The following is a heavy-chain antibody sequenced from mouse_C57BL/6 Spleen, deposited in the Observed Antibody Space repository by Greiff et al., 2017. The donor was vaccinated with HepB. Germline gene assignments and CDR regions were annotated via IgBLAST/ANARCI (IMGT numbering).Heavy chain of an antibody. CDR2: IRSKSNNYAT. CDR3: VRGGDPGFAY. J-gene: IGHJ3*01. Sequence: DVKLQESGGGLVQPKGSLKLSCAASGFSFNTYAMNWVRQAPGKGLEWVARIRSKSNNYATYYADSVKDRFTISGDDSESMLYLQMNNLKTEDTAMYNCVRGGDPGFAYWGQGTLVTVSA. V-gene: IGHV10-1*01. D-gene: IGHD3-3*01. CDR1: GFSFNTYA.